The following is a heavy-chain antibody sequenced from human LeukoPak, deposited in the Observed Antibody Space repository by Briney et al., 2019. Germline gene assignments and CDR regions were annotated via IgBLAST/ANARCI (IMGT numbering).Heavy chain of an antibody. Sequence: GGSLRLSCAASGFTLSSYWMSWVRQAPGKGLEWVANIKQDGSEKYYVDSVKGRFTISRDNVKNSLYLQMNSLRAEDTAVYFCARGQTTVTNWGQGTLVTVSS. CDR2: IKQDGSEK. V-gene: IGHV3-7*03. D-gene: IGHD4-17*01. CDR3: ARGQTTVTN. J-gene: IGHJ4*02. CDR1: GFTLSSYW.